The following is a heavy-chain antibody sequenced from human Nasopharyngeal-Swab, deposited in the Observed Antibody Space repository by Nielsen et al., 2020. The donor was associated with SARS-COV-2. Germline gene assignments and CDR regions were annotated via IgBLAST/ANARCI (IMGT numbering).Heavy chain of an antibody. V-gene: IGHV2-70*11. D-gene: IGHD6-13*01. CDR1: GFSLSTSGMC. CDR3: ARIPYSSSWTIDY. CDR2: IDWDDDK. J-gene: IGHJ4*02. Sequence: YGCSLVQLLRLFTPICTFSGFSLSTSGMCVSWIRQPPGKALEWLARIDWDDDKYYSTSLKTRLTISKDTSKNQVVLTMTNMDPVDTATYYCARIPYSSSWTIDYWGQGTLVTVSS.